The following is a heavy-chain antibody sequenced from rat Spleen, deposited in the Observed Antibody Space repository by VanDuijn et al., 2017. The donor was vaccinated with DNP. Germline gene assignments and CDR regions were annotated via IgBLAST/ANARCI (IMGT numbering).Heavy chain of an antibody. CDR1: GFTFSDYY. Sequence: EVQLMESGGGLVQPGGSLKLSCAASGFTFSDYYMAWVRQAPTKGLEWVAYIRFDGATTYSGDSVKGRFTIARDNAKRTLYLQMNTLRSEDMATYYCARHVLPLRVWDYWGQGVMVTVSS. V-gene: IGHV5-22*01. D-gene: IGHD1-4*01. CDR2: IRFDGATT. CDR3: ARHVLPLRVWDY. J-gene: IGHJ2*01.